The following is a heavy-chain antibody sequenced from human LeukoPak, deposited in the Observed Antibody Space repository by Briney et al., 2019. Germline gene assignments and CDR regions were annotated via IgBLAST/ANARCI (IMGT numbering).Heavy chain of an antibody. CDR2: ITIDGSST. J-gene: IGHJ6*02. Sequence: GGSLRLSCAASGFTFSSYAMSWVRQAPGKGLVWVSRITIDGSSTTYADSVKGRFTISRDSAKNTLYLQMNSLRAEDTAVYYCTRDRFYAMDAWGQGTTVTVSS. V-gene: IGHV3-74*03. CDR1: GFTFSSYA. CDR3: TRDRFYAMDA.